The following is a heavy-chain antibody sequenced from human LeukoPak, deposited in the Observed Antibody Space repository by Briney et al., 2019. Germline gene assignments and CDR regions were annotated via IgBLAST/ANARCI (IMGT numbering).Heavy chain of an antibody. CDR3: ARDNSLYADDSSGFGAFGI. J-gene: IGHJ3*02. D-gene: IGHD3-22*01. Sequence: PSETLSLTCAVSGYSISSGYYWGWIRQPPGKGLEWIGSIYHSGSTYYNPSLKSRVTISVDTSKNQFSLKLSSVTAADTAVYYCARDNSLYADDSSGFGAFGIWGQGTMVTVSS. V-gene: IGHV4-38-2*02. CDR1: GYSISSGYY. CDR2: IYHSGST.